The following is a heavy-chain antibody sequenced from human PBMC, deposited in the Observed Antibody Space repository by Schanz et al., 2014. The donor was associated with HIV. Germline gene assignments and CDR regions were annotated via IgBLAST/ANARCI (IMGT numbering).Heavy chain of an antibody. CDR3: ARDLHDYGDARTDY. CDR1: GFTFNTYG. J-gene: IGHJ4*02. V-gene: IGHV3-21*06. D-gene: IGHD4-17*01. CDR2: IGSAGGYK. Sequence: VQLVESGGGVVQPGTSLRLSCAASGFTFNTYGMHWVRQAPGKGLEWVSSIGSAGGYKYYADSVNGRFTISRDNAKNSLHLQMSRLGAEDTAVYYCARDLHDYGDARTDYWGQGILVTVSS.